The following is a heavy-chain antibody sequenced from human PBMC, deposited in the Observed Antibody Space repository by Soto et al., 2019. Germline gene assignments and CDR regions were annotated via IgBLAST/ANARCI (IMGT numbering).Heavy chain of an antibody. CDR1: AGSISSNY. D-gene: IGHD6-19*01. V-gene: IGHV4-59*01. J-gene: IGHJ4*02. Sequence: QVQLQESGPGLVRPSETLSLTCTVSAGSISSNYWNWIRQAPGKGLEWIGLIHHSGSTNYNPSLKRRGTISLDTSKNQLSLKLSSVPAADTAVYYCTIGAGWTTDYWGQGTLVTVSS. CDR2: IHHSGST. CDR3: TIGAGWTTDY.